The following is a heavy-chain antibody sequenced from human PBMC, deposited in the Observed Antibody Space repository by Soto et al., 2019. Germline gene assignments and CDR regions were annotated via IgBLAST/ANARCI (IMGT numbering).Heavy chain of an antibody. J-gene: IGHJ4*02. V-gene: IGHV1-18*01. CDR2: ISAHNGNT. D-gene: IGHD1-1*01. CDR1: GYGFTTYS. CDR3: ARGRYGDY. Sequence: QVHLVQSGAEVKKPGASVKVSCKGSGYGFTTYSITWVRQAPGQGLEWMAWISAHNGNTNYAQKLQGRVTVTRDTSTSTAYMELRSLRSDDTAVYYCARGRYGDYWGQGALVTVYS.